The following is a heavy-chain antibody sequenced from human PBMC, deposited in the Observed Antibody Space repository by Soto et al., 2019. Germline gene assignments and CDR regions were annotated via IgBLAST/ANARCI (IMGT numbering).Heavy chain of an antibody. V-gene: IGHV4-59*01. Sequence: SETLSLTCTVSGGSIESYYWSWIRQPPGKGLEWIGYIYSSGSTDYNPSLESRVTISLDSSKNQFSLRVSSVTAADTAVYYCARDHSWGRKYSYYFDYWGQGALVTVSS. J-gene: IGHJ4*02. CDR1: GGSIESYY. CDR2: IYSSGST. D-gene: IGHD2-15*01. CDR3: ARDHSWGRKYSYYFDY.